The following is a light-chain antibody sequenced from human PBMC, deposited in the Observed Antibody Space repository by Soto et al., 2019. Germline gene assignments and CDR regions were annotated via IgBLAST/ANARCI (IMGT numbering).Light chain of an antibody. J-gene: IGKJ3*01. CDR1: QSVSSN. Sequence: EIVMTQSPATLSVSPGERATLSCRASQSVSSNFAWYQQKPGQAPRLLIYGASTRATGIPSRFSGSGSGTEFTLTISSLQSEDFAVYFCQQYNTWPITFGPGTKLDI. CDR2: GAS. CDR3: QQYNTWPIT. V-gene: IGKV3-15*01.